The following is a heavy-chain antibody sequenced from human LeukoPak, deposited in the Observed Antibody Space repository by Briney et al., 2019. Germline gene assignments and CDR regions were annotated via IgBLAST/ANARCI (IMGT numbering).Heavy chain of an antibody. CDR2: ISSSGSTI. V-gene: IGHV3-48*03. CDR1: GFTFSSYE. Sequence: GGSLRLSCAASGFTFSSYEMNWVRQAPGKGLDWVSYISSSGSTIYYADSVKGRFTISRDNAKNSLYLQMNSLRAEDTAVYYCARIGEDGMDVWGKGTTVTVSS. J-gene: IGHJ6*04. CDR3: ARIGEDGMDV.